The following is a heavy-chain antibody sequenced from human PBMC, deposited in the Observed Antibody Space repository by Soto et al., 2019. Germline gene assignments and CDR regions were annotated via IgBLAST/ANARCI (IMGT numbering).Heavy chain of an antibody. J-gene: IGHJ6*02. V-gene: IGHV3-49*04. CDR2: IRSKAYGGTT. CDR1: GFTFGDYA. CDR3: TRDNIKLGMDV. Sequence: HPGGSLRLSCTASGFTFGDYAMSWVRQAPGKGLEWVGFIRSKAYGGTTEYAASVKGRFTISRDDSKSIAYLQMNSLKTEDTAVYYCTRDNIKLGMDVWGQGTTVTVSS. D-gene: IGHD2-15*01.